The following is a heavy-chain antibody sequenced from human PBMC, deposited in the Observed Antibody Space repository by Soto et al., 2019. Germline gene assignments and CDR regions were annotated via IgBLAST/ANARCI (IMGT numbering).Heavy chain of an antibody. V-gene: IGHV3-43*01. CDR2: ITWNGANT. J-gene: IGHJ6*02. CDR1: GFRFDEYN. Sequence: GGSLRLSCAASGFRFDEYNIHWVRQAPGKGLEWVSLITWNGANTYYADSVKGRFTISRDGTTKSVSLQMTSLKREDTGLYYCARETLSYGSALDVWGQGTTVTVSS. D-gene: IGHD3-16*01. CDR3: ARETLSYGSALDV.